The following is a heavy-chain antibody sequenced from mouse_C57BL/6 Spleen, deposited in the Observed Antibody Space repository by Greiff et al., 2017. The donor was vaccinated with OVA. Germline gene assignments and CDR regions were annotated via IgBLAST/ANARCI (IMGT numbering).Heavy chain of an antibody. CDR2: IYPSDSET. Sequence: VQLQQPGAELVRPGSSVKLSCKASGYTFTSYWMDWVKQRPGQGLEWIGNIYPSDSETHYNQKFKDKATLTVDKSSSTAYMQLSSLTSEDSAVYYCARGGYYSFDYWGKGTTLTVSS. J-gene: IGHJ2*01. CDR1: GYTFTSYW. V-gene: IGHV1-61*01. D-gene: IGHD2-3*01. CDR3: ARGGYYSFDY.